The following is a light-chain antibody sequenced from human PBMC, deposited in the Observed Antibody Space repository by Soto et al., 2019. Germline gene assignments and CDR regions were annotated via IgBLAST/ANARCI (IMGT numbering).Light chain of an antibody. V-gene: IGLV1-40*01. CDR1: SSNIGAGYD. J-gene: IGLJ1*01. CDR3: QSYDRSLSDHV. CDR2: GNS. Sequence: QSALTQPPSVSGAPGQRVTISCTGSSSNIGAGYDVHWYRQLPGTAPKLLIHGNSNRPSGVPDRFSGSKSGTSASLAITGLQAEDEADYYCQSYDRSLSDHVFGTGTKVTVL.